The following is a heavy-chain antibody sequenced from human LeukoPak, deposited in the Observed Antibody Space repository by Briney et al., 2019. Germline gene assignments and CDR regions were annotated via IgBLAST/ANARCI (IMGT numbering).Heavy chain of an antibody. Sequence: GGSLRLSCAASGFTFSSYSMNWVRQAPGRGLEWVSSIRFTGSYIYYADSVKGRFTISRDDAKNLLSLQMISLRVEDTAVYYCARAFDYWGQGTLVTVSS. CDR2: IRFTGSYI. CDR3: ARAFDY. CDR1: GFTFSSYS. V-gene: IGHV3-21*01. J-gene: IGHJ4*02.